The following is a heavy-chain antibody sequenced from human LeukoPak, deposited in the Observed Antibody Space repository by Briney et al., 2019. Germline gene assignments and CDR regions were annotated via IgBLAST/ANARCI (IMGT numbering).Heavy chain of an antibody. CDR2: INPNSGGT. J-gene: IGHJ2*01. CDR1: GYTFTGYY. Sequence: GASVKVSCKASGYTFTGYYMHWVRQAPGQGLEWMGWINPNSGGTNYAQKFQGRVTMTRDTSISTAYMELSRLGSDDTAVYYCARGTVTFSYWCFDLWGRGTLVTVSS. CDR3: ARGTVTFSYWCFDL. V-gene: IGHV1-2*02. D-gene: IGHD4-17*01.